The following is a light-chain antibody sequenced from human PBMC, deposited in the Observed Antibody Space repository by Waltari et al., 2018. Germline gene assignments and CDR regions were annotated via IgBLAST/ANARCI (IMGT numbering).Light chain of an antibody. V-gene: IGLV2-14*03. CDR1: SSDVGGYNY. CDR2: DVS. CDR3: SSYTASSTVV. Sequence: QSALTQPPSVSGSPGQSITISCSGTSSDVGGYNYVPWYQQHPGKAPKFMIYDVSNRPSGVSNRFSGSKSGNAASLTISGLQAEDEADYYCSSYTASSTVVFGGGTKLTVL. J-gene: IGLJ2*01.